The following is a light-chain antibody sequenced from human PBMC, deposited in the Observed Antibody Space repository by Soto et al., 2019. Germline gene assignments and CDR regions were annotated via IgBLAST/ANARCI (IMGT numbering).Light chain of an antibody. CDR3: QAWDSTTAWV. J-gene: IGLJ2*01. CDR2: QST. CDR1: RLGDKY. V-gene: IGLV3-1*01. Sequence: SYELTQPPSVSVSPGQTASITCSGDRLGDKYVSWYQQKPGQSPVQVIYQSTGRPSGIPDRFSGSNSGKTATLTISGTQAMDEADYYCQAWDSTTAWVFGGGTKLTVL.